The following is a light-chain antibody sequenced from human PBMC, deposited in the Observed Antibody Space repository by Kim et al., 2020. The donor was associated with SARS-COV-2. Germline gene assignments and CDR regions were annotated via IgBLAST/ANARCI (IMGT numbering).Light chain of an antibody. CDR3: NSRDSSGNHV. J-gene: IGLJ1*01. CDR1: SLRTYY. V-gene: IGLV3-19*01. Sequence: SSELTQDPAVSVALGQTVRITCQGDSLRTYYASWYQQKPGQAPVLVIYGKNNRPSGIPDRFSGSSSGNTASLTITGAQAGDEADYHCNSRDSSGNHVFGT. CDR2: GKN.